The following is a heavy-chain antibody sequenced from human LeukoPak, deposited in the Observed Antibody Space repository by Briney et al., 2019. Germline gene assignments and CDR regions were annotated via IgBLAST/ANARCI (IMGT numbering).Heavy chain of an antibody. J-gene: IGHJ4*02. CDR1: GGSISRYY. V-gene: IGHV3-53*01. D-gene: IGHD1-26*01. CDR2: IYASGSS. CDR3: ARVIVGSTPHMDYLDY. Sequence: ETLSLTCIVSGGSISRYYWNWIRQPPGKGLEWLSVIYASGSSYYADSVKGRFTISRDNSKNILYLQMNSLRAEDTAVYYCARVIVGSTPHMDYLDYWGQGTLVTVSS.